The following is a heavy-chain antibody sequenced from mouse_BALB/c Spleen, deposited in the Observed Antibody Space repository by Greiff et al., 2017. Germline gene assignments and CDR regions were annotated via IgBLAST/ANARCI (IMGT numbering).Heavy chain of an antibody. J-gene: IGHJ4*01. Sequence: EVKLMESGGGLVKPGGSLKLSCAASGFAFSSYDMSWVRQTPEKRLEWVAYISSGGGSTYYPDTVKGRFTISRDNAKNTLYLQMSSLKSEDTAMYYCARRGDQYAMDYWGQGTSVTVSS. V-gene: IGHV5-12-1*01. CDR3: ARRGDQYAMDY. CDR2: ISSGGGST. CDR1: GFAFSSYD.